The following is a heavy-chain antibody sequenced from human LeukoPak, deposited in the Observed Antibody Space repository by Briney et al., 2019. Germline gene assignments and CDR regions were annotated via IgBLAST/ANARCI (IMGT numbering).Heavy chain of an antibody. J-gene: IGHJ4*02. Sequence: GASLRLSCAASGFTFNKNAMNWVRQAPGKGVEWVSGFSGSSASTYYADSVKGRFSISRDNSKNTLFLQMNSLRAGDTAVYYCAKGPHYDFWSTFDYWGQGILVTVSS. V-gene: IGHV3-23*01. D-gene: IGHD3-3*01. CDR2: FSGSSAST. CDR1: GFTFNKNA. CDR3: AKGPHYDFWSTFDY.